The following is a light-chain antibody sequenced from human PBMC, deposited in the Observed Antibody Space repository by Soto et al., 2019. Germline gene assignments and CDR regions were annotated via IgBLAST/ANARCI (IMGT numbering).Light chain of an antibody. V-gene: IGKV3-15*01. CDR3: QHYNNWPPMYT. CDR2: DAS. J-gene: IGKJ2*01. Sequence: EILMTQSPATLSVSPGERATLSCRASQSVGGNLAWYQQKPVQAPRLLIYDASTRATDVPARFSGSGSGTEFTLTISSLQSEDFAVYYCQHYNNWPPMYTFGQGTKLEIE. CDR1: QSVGGN.